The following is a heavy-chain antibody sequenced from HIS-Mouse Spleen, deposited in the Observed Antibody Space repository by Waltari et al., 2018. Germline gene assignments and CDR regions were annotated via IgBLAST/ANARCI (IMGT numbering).Heavy chain of an antibody. Sequence: QLQLQESGPGLVKPSETLSLTCTVSGGSISSSSYYWGWIRQPPGKGLEWIGSIYYSGGPYYTRSLKSRVTISVDTSKNQFSLKLSSVTAADTAVYYCAREIPYSSSWYDWYFDLWGRGTLVTVSS. CDR3: AREIPYSSSWYDWYFDL. V-gene: IGHV4-39*07. J-gene: IGHJ2*01. D-gene: IGHD6-13*01. CDR1: GGSISSSSYY. CDR2: IYYSGGP.